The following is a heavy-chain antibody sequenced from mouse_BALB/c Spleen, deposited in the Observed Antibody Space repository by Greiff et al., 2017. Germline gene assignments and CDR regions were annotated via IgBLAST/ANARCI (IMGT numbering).Heavy chain of an antibody. J-gene: IGHJ2*01. CDR2: IYPGDGST. D-gene: IGHD1-2*01. V-gene: IGHV1S56*01. Sequence: QVQLQQSGPELVKPGASVKMSCKASGYTFTSYYIHWVKQRPGQGLEWIGWIYPGDGSTKYNEKFKGKTTLTADKSSSTAYMLLSSLTSEDSAIYFCARDYYGHYFDYWGQGTTLTVSS. CDR1: GYTFTSYY. CDR3: ARDYYGHYFDY.